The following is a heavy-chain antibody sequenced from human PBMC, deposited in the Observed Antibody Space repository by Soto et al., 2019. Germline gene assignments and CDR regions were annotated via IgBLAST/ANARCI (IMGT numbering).Heavy chain of an antibody. J-gene: IGHJ4*02. CDR1: GFTFSSYA. V-gene: IGHV3-23*01. Sequence: GGSLRLSCAASGFTFSSYAMSWVRQAPGKGLEWVSAISGSGGSTYYADSVKGRFTISRDNSKNTLYLQMNSLRAEDTAVYYCAKDSTMIVVVITGNFDYWGQGTLVTVSS. D-gene: IGHD3-22*01. CDR2: ISGSGGST. CDR3: AKDSTMIVVVITGNFDY.